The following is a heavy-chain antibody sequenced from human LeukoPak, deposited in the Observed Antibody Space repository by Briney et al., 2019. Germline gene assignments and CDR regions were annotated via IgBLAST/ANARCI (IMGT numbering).Heavy chain of an antibody. CDR3: VRWAQPDY. Sequence: GGSLRLSCAASGFTFNTYSMNWVRQAPGKGLEWVSYISSSSSTIYYADSVKGRFTISRDNAKNSLYLQMNSLRAEDTAVYYCVRWAQPDYWGQGTLVTVSS. CDR1: GFTFNTYS. J-gene: IGHJ4*02. CDR2: ISSSSSTI. V-gene: IGHV3-48*04.